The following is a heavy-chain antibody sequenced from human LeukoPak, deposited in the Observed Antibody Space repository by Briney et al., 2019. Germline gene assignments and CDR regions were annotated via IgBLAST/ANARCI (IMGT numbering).Heavy chain of an antibody. V-gene: IGHV3-33*08. J-gene: IGHJ4*02. D-gene: IGHD1-14*01. Sequence: GGSLRLSCAGSGFTFGGYGMHWFRQTPGKGLEGVAVIAYDGSRAFYADSVKGRLTISRDNSKNTMSVQMDDLRAEDTAVYYCTRYNHDHFDCWGQGTLVTVSS. CDR3: TRYNHDHFDC. CDR2: IAYDGSRA. CDR1: GFTFGGYG.